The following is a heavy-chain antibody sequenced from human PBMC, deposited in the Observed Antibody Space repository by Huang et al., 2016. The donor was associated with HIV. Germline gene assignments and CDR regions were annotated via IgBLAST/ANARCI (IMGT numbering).Heavy chain of an antibody. Sequence: QVQLYQWGAGPLRPSETLSLTCGVSGGSLHGYYWNWLRQSPGRGLEGIGEVNHGGSNKYNPSLKSRVTRSVDTSKIQFSLNLTSVTATDTADYYCATSRSGSGWFLDIWGRGTLVSVS. J-gene: IGHJ2*01. CDR3: ATSRSGSGWFLDI. CDR1: GGSLHGYY. CDR2: VNHGGSN. V-gene: IGHV4-34*01. D-gene: IGHD6-19*01.